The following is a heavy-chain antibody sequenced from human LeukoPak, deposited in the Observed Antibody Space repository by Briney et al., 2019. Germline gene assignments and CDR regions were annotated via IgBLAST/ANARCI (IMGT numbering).Heavy chain of an antibody. V-gene: IGHV3-7*01. CDR2: IKQDGSEE. J-gene: IGHJ4*02. CDR3: ARDPSLRIAAAPDY. Sequence: GGSLRLSCAASGFTFSSYWMNWVRQAPGKGLEWVANIKQDGSEEYYVDSVKGRFTISRDNAKNSLYLQMNSLRAEDTAVYYCARDPSLRIAAAPDYWGQGTLVTVSS. CDR1: GFTFSSYW. D-gene: IGHD6-13*01.